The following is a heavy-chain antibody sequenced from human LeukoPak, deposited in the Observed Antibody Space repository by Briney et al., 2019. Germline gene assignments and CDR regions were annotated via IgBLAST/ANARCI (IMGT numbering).Heavy chain of an antibody. CDR1: GFTFSSSS. J-gene: IGHJ4*02. CDR3: ASGGDFDY. V-gene: IGHV3-21*01. CDR2: MSPGSDYI. D-gene: IGHD4-17*01. Sequence: AGGSLGLSCVASGFTFSSSSMNWVRQAPGKGLEWVSSMSPGSDYIYYADSMKGRFTISRDNPKNSLYLQMDSLRAEDTAVYYCASGGDFDYWGQGTLVTVSS.